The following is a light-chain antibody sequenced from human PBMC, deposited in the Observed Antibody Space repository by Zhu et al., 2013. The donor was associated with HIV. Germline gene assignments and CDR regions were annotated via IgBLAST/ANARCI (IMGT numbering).Light chain of an antibody. CDR2: DAS. Sequence: DIQMAQSPSSLSASVGDRIIITCRASQDIKDELGWYQQKPGKAPKRLIYDASGLESGVPDRFSGSGSGTEFTLTISSLQPDDSATYYCQQYHAYPLTFGGGTKVEIK. CDR1: QDIKDE. CDR3: QQYHAYPLT. J-gene: IGKJ4*01. V-gene: IGKV1-17*01.